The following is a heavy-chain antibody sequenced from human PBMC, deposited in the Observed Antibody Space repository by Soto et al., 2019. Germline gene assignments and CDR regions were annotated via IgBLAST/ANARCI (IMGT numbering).Heavy chain of an antibody. CDR2: IYYSGST. D-gene: IGHD5-12*01. V-gene: IGHV4-59*01. J-gene: IGHJ6*02. Sequence: SETLSLTCTVSGGSISSYYWSWIRQPPRKGLEWIGYIYYSGSTNYNPSLKSRVTISVDTSKNQFSLQLSSVTAADTALYYFVRLVFSGGYDLEHYVMDVRGQGTSVIVSS. CDR1: GGSISSYY. CDR3: VRLVFSGGYDLEHYVMDV.